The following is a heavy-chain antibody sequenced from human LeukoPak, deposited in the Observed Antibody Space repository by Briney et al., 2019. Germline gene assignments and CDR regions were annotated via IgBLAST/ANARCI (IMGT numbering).Heavy chain of an antibody. CDR2: INHSGST. CDR1: GGSFSGYY. V-gene: IGHV4-34*01. J-gene: IGHJ2*01. Sequence: SETLSLTCAVYGGSFSGYYWSWIRQPPGKGLEWIGEINHSGSTNYNPSLKSRVTISVDTSKNQFSLKLSSVTAADTAVYYCARQEVPAADNWYFDLWGRGTLVTISS. CDR3: ARQEVPAADNWYFDL. D-gene: IGHD2-2*01.